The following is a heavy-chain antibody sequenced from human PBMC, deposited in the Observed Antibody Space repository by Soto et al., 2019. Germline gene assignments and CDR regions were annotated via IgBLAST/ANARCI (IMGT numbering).Heavy chain of an antibody. J-gene: IGHJ4*02. CDR2: ISANDGDT. V-gene: IGHV1-18*01. Sequence: QIQLVQSGTEVKKPGASVRVSCKASGYTFTSYAMIWVRQAPGQGLEWVGWISANDGDTNYTQKFQGRVTRTPGTSTCTADLELRRLKSDVTAVYYCASAYYDYASQWGQGPLVTVSS. CDR3: ASAYYDYASQ. D-gene: IGHD3-16*01. CDR1: GYTFTSYA.